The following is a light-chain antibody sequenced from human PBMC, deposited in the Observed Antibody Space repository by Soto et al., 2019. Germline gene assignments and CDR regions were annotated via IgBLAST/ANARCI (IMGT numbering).Light chain of an antibody. V-gene: IGKV2-24*01. CDR3: IQFSHFPRT. CDR2: QVS. CDR1: QSLVYSDGNTY. Sequence: VLTQTPLSSPVTLGQPASISCRSSQSLVYSDGNTYLSWLQQRPGQPPRLLIYQVSNRFSGVPDRFGGSGAGTDFTLKISRVEAEDVGVYSCIQFSHFPRTLGQGTKVEIK. J-gene: IGKJ1*01.